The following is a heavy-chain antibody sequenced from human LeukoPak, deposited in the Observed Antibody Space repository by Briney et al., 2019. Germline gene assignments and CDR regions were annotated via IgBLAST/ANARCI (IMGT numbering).Heavy chain of an antibody. CDR2: IIPIFGTA. CDR3: ARVLRYFDSDAFDI. V-gene: IGHV1-69*13. D-gene: IGHD3-9*01. J-gene: IGHJ3*02. CDR1: GGTFSSYA. Sequence: SVKVSCKASGGTFSSYAISWVRQAPGQGLEWMGGIIPIFGTANYAQKFQGRVTITADESTSTAYMELSSLGSEDTAVYYCARVLRYFDSDAFDIWGQGTMVTVSS.